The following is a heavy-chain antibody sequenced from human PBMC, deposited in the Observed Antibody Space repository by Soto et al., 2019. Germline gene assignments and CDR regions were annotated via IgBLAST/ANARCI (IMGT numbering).Heavy chain of an antibody. D-gene: IGHD1-26*01. CDR2: IMSKTDGGTT. CDR3: TTDSGMSPYSFDY. V-gene: IGHV3-15*01. J-gene: IGHJ4*02. Sequence: VWSLRLSCATCGFTFWKSWVGWVRQAPGKGLEWVGRIMSKTDGGTTDYAAPVKGRFTISRDDSKSTLYLQMNSLKTEDTAFYYCTTDSGMSPYSFDYWGQGTLVTVSS. CDR1: GFTFWKSW.